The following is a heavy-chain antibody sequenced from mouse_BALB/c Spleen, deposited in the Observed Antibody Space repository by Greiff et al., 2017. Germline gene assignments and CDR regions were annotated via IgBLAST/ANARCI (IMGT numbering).Heavy chain of an antibody. CDR1: GFSLTSYG. V-gene: IGHV2-9*02. CDR2: IWAGGST. J-gene: IGHJ2*01. Sequence: VKVIESGPGLVAPSQSLSITCTVSGFSLTSYGVHWVRQPPGKGLEWLGVIWAGGSTNYNSALMSRLSISKDNSKSQVFLKMNSLQTDDTAMYYCARVAHFYYFDYWGQGTTLTVSS. CDR3: ARVAHFYYFDY.